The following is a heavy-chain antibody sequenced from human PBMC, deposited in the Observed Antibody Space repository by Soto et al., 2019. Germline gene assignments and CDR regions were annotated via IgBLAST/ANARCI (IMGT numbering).Heavy chain of an antibody. J-gene: IGHJ4*02. V-gene: IGHV4-59*01. CDR3: ATGSGSQKFDY. CDR1: GGSISSYY. Sequence: PSETLSLTCTVSGGSISSYYWSWIRQPPGKGLEWIGYIYYSGSTNYNPSLKSRVTISVDTSMNQFSLKLSSVTAADTAVYYCATGSGSQKFDYWGQGTLVTVSS. D-gene: IGHD3-10*01. CDR2: IYYSGST.